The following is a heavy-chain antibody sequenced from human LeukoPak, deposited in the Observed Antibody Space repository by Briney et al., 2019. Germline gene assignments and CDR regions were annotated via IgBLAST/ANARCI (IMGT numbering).Heavy chain of an antibody. CDR1: GGTFSSYA. CDR2: IIPIFGTA. J-gene: IGHJ5*02. Sequence: ASVKVSCKASGGTFSSYAISWVRQAPGQGLEWMGGIIPIFGTANYAQKFQGRVTITTDESTSTAYMELSSLRSEDTAVYYCARARGYCSSTSCYTPPYNWFDPWGQGTLVTVSS. V-gene: IGHV1-69*05. D-gene: IGHD2-2*02. CDR3: ARARGYCSSTSCYTPPYNWFDP.